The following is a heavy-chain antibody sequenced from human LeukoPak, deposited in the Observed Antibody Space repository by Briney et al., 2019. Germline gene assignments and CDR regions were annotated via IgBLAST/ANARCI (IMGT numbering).Heavy chain of an antibody. J-gene: IGHJ4*02. CDR3: ARDHGGYDYAFDY. V-gene: IGHV3-30-3*01. CDR2: ISYDGSNK. CDR1: GFTLSSYA. Sequence: GGSLRLSCAASGFTLSSYAMHWVRQAPGKGLEWVAVISYDGSNKYYADSVKGRFTISRDNSKNTLYLQMNSLRAEDTAVYYCARDHGGYDYAFDYWGQGTLVTVSS. D-gene: IGHD5-12*01.